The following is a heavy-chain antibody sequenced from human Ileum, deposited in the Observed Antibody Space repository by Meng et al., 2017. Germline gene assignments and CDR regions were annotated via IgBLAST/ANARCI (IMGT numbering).Heavy chain of an antibody. D-gene: IGHD4-17*01. CDR2: TSGSGGST. Sequence: GGSLRLSCAASGFTFSSYAMSWVRQALGKGLEWVSATSGSGGSTYYIDSVRGRFTISRDNSKNTLYLQMNSLRAEDTAVYYCANQKLTVSYFDYWGQGTLVTVSS. J-gene: IGHJ4*02. CDR1: GFTFSSYA. CDR3: ANQKLTVSYFDY. V-gene: IGHV3-23*01.